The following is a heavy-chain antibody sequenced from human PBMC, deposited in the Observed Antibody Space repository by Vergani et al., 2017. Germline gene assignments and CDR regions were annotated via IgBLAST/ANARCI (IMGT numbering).Heavy chain of an antibody. D-gene: IGHD5-18*01. V-gene: IGHV3-9*01. CDR1: GFTFDDYA. CDR3: AKSSYGYFDY. Sequence: EVQLVESGGGLVQPGGSLRLSCAASGFTFDDYAMHWVRQAPGKGLEWVSGISWNSGSIGYADSVKGRFTISRDNAKNSLYLQMNSLRAEDTALYYCAKSSYGYFDYWGQGTLVTVSS. J-gene: IGHJ4*02. CDR2: ISWNSGSI.